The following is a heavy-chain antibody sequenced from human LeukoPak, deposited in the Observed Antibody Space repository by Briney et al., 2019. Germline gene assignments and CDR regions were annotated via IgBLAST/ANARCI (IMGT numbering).Heavy chain of an antibody. Sequence: PSETLSLTCAVSGASISGSGYYLGWIRQPPGKGLEWIGNIYYTGSTYYNASLQSRVTISIDTSKNQFSLKLSSVTAADTAVYYCARIGIGPYYDFWSGYYPVFDYWGQGTLVTVSS. CDR1: GASISGSGYY. V-gene: IGHV4-39*07. D-gene: IGHD3-3*01. CDR2: IYYTGST. CDR3: ARIGIGPYYDFWSGYYPVFDY. J-gene: IGHJ4*02.